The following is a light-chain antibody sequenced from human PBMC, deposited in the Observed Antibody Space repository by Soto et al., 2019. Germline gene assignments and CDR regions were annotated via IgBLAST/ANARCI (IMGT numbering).Light chain of an antibody. J-gene: IGLJ1*01. V-gene: IGLV2-23*02. Sequence: QSVLTQPASVSGSPGQSITISCTGTSSDVGSYNLVSWYQQHPGKAPKLMIYEVSKRPSGVSNRFSGSKSGNTASLTISGLQADYEADYYCCSYAGSSTYVFVTGTKVTV. CDR1: SSDVGSYNL. CDR2: EVS. CDR3: CSYAGSSTYV.